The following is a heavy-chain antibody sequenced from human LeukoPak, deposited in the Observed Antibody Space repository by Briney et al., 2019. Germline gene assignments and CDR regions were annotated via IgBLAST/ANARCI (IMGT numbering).Heavy chain of an antibody. CDR2: ISDDGSNK. CDR1: GFTFNSYG. D-gene: IGHD4-17*01. J-gene: IGHJ6*02. CDR3: AKDIEIGVGDPPYYYHGMDV. Sequence: PGGSMRLSCAAYGFTFNSYGRHRVRHAPGKGLEGRADISDDGSNKCYADSVNVRFTISGDNSKNPLYLQMNSLRAEDTAVYYCAKDIEIGVGDPPYYYHGMDVWGQGTTVTVSS. V-gene: IGHV3-30*18.